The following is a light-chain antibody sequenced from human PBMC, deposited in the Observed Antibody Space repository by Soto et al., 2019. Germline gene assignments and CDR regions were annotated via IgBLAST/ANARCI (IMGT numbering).Light chain of an antibody. V-gene: IGKV1-39*01. CDR1: QSISNY. CDR2: AAS. CDR3: QQSYSSWAT. Sequence: DIQMTQSPSSLSASVGDRVTITCRARQSISNYLNWYQLKPGKVPKLLIYAASTLQTGVPSRFRGRGSGTDFTLTISSLQPEDSATYYCQQSYSSWATFGGGTKVEIK. J-gene: IGKJ4*01.